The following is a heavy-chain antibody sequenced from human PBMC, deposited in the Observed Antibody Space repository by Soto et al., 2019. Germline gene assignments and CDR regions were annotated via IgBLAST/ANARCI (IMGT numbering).Heavy chain of an antibody. CDR1: GYTFTSYG. Sequence: SVKVSCKASGYTFTSYGISWVRQAPGQGLEWMGGIIPIFGTANYAQKFQGRVTITADESTSTAYMELSSLRSEDTAVYYCARDRGASMVDPWGQGTLVTVSS. D-gene: IGHD6-6*01. V-gene: IGHV1-69*13. J-gene: IGHJ5*02. CDR3: ARDRGASMVDP. CDR2: IIPIFGTA.